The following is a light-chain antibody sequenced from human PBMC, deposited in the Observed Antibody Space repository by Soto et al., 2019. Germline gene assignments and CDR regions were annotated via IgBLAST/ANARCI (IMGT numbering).Light chain of an antibody. J-gene: IGKJ4*01. V-gene: IGKV3-15*01. CDR2: GAS. CDR1: QSVGNN. Sequence: EIVMTQSPATLSVSPGERATLSCRASQSVGNNLAWYRQKSGQAPRLLIYGASTRATGIPARFSGSGSGTEFTLTIDSLQSDDFAVYLCQQYRNRPLTFGGGTKVEIK. CDR3: QQYRNRPLT.